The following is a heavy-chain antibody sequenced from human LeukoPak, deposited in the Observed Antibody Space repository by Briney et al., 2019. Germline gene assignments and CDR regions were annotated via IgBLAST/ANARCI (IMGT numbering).Heavy chain of an antibody. J-gene: IGHJ4*02. Sequence: GGSLRLSCAASGFTFSSYSMNWVRQAPGKGLEWVSSISSSSSSYKYYSDSVKGRFTISRDNAKNTLYLQMNSLRAEDTAVYYCAKDLVSAAPGYYWNPTTGFDYWGQGTLVTVSS. CDR1: GFTFSSYS. CDR2: ISSSSSSYK. D-gene: IGHD1-20*01. V-gene: IGHV3-21*01. CDR3: AKDLVSAAPGYYWNPTTGFDY.